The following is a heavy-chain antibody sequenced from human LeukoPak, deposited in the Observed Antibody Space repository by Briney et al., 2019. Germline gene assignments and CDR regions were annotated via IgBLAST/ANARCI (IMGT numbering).Heavy chain of an antibody. Sequence: GGSLRLSCAASGFTFSSYSMNWVRQAPGKGLEWVANIKQDGSEKYYVDSVKGRFTISRDNAKNSLYLQMNSLRAEDTAVYYCAREASSSWYPYYYYGMDVWGQGTTVTVSS. CDR1: GFTFSSYS. CDR2: IKQDGSEK. D-gene: IGHD6-13*01. V-gene: IGHV3-7*01. J-gene: IGHJ6*02. CDR3: AREASSSWYPYYYYGMDV.